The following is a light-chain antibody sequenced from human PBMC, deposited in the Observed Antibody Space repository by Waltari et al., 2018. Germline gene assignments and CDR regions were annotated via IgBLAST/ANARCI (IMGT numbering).Light chain of an antibody. CDR1: SSDVGGYNY. Sequence: QSALTQPASVSGSPGQSITISCTGTSSDVGGYNYVSWYQHHPGKAPKLMIYDVSNRPSGVSNRFSCSKSGNTASLTISGLQAEDEADYYCSSYTSSSPVVFGGGTKLTVL. CDR2: DVS. CDR3: SSYTSSSPVV. V-gene: IGLV2-14*03. J-gene: IGLJ2*01.